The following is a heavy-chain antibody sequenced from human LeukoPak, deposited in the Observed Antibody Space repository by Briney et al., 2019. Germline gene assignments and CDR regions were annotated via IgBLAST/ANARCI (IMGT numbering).Heavy chain of an antibody. J-gene: IGHJ4*02. CDR1: GYTFTSYG. D-gene: IGHD6-19*01. V-gene: IGHV1-18*01. CDR2: ISAYNGNT. CDR3: ARVIAVDLNFDY. Sequence: ASVKVSCKASGYTFTSYGIRWVRQAPGQGLEWMGWISAYNGNTNYAQKLQGRVTMTTDTSTSTAYMELRSLRSDDTAVYYCARVIAVDLNFDYWGQGTLVTVSS.